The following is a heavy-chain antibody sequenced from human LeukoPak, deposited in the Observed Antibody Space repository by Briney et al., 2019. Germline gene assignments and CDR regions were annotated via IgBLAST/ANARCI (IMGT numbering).Heavy chain of an antibody. CDR3: ARMAYGMDV. CDR1: GGSISSYY. CDR2: IYYSGST. V-gene: IGHV4-59*08. D-gene: IGHD5-24*01. J-gene: IGHJ6*02. Sequence: PSETLSLTCTVSGGSISSYYWSWIRQPPGKGLEWIGYIYYSGSTNYNPSLKSRVTISVDTSKNQFSLKLSSVTAADTAVYYCARMAYGMDVWGQGTTVTVSS.